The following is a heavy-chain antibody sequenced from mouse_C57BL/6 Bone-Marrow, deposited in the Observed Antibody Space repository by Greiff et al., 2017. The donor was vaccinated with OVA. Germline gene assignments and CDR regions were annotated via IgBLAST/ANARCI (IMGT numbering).Heavy chain of an antibody. Sequence: VQLQQPGAELVMPGASVKLSCTASGYTFTSYWMHWVKQRPGQGLEWIGEIDPSDSYTNYNHKFKGKSTVTVDKSSSTAYMQLSSLTSEESAVYYGARWGLGDYWGQGTTLTVSA. CDR3: ARWGLGDY. D-gene: IGHD3-1*01. CDR1: GYTFTSYW. V-gene: IGHV1-69*01. CDR2: IDPSDSYT. J-gene: IGHJ2*01.